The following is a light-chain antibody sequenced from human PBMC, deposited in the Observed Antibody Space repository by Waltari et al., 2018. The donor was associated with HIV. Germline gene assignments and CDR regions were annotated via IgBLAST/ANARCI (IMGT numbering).Light chain of an antibody. CDR3: SSWTSSTTLV. CDR2: DVR. V-gene: IGLV2-14*01. J-gene: IGLJ1*01. Sequence: QSALTQPASVSGSPGQSITIPCTGTNSDFGSSDFVSWYQQYPGKAPRLIISDVRNRPSGISSRFSGSKYGYTASLTIYGLRAEDEADYFCSSWTSSTTLVFGTGTKVTVL. CDR1: NSDFGSSDF.